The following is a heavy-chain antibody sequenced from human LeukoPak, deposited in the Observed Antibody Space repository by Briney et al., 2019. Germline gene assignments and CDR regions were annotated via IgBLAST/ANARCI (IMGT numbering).Heavy chain of an antibody. D-gene: IGHD6-6*01. CDR3: ARLTRLSTSPDRYYLDY. J-gene: IGHJ4*02. V-gene: IGHV4-4*09. CDR1: GDSISSYY. CDR2: IYTSGGT. Sequence: SETLSLTCTVSGDSISSYYWGWIRQPPGKGLEWIGYIYTSGGTNYIPSLKGRVTISIDTSKNQFSLKLSSVTAADSAVYYCARLTRLSTSPDRYYLDYWGQGTLVTVSS.